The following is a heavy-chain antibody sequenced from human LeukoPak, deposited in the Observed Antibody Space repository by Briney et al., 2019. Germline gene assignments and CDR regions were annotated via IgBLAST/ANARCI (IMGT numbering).Heavy chain of an antibody. CDR2: INHSGST. J-gene: IGHJ4*02. CDR1: GGSFSGYY. D-gene: IGHD5-18*01. V-gene: IGHV4-34*01. CDR3: ARDRSARGYSYGRDY. Sequence: KPSETLSLTCAVYGGSFSGYYWSWIRQPPGKGLEWIGEINHSGSTNYNPSLKSRVTISVDTSKNQFSLKLSSVTAADTAVYYCARDRSARGYSYGRDYWGQGTLVTVSS.